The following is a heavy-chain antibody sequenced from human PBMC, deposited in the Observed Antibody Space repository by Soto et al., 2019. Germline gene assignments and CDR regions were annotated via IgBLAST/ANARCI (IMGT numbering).Heavy chain of an antibody. CDR1: GGTFSSYA. Sequence: QVQLVQSGAEVKKPGSSVKVSCKASGGTFSSYAISWLRQSPGQGLEWMGGIIPIFGTANYAQKFKGRVTITAAESTSTASMELSSLRSEDTAVYYCALRGVPAAMGWFDPWGQGTLVTVSS. CDR3: ALRGVPAAMGWFDP. J-gene: IGHJ5*02. CDR2: IIPIFGTA. V-gene: IGHV1-69*01. D-gene: IGHD2-2*01.